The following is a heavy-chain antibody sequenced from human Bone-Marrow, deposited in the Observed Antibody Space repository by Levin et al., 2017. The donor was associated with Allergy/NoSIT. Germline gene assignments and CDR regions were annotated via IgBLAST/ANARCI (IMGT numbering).Heavy chain of an antibody. Sequence: PSETLSLTCAVSNYSISSGFHWGWIRQPPGKGLEWIGSIDQSGNTYYSPSLKSRVTISVDTSKNQFSLRLTSVSAADTAVYYCARTLGYCSGDGCYYYFDYWGQGPLVTVSS. CDR2: IDQSGNT. CDR1: NYSISSGFH. V-gene: IGHV4-38-2*01. CDR3: ARTLGYCSGDGCYYYFDY. D-gene: IGHD2-15*01. J-gene: IGHJ4*02.